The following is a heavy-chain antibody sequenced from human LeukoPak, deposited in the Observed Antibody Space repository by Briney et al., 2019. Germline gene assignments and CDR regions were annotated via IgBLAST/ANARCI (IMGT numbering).Heavy chain of an antibody. V-gene: IGHV3-30*03. CDR2: ILGGGSKA. Sequence: PGGSLRLSCAASGFTFSDYSMSRIRQAPGKGLEWVAVILGGGSKAHYADSVRGRFTVSRDNSKNTLYLQMNSLRAEDTAVYYCARDSITGDNSLDYWGRGTLVTVSS. J-gene: IGHJ4*02. D-gene: IGHD7-27*01. CDR1: GFTFSDYS. CDR3: ARDSITGDNSLDY.